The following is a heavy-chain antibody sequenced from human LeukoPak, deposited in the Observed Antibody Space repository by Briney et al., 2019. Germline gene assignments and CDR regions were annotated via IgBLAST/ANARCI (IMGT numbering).Heavy chain of an antibody. J-gene: IGHJ6*02. Sequence: PGGSLRLSCAASGFTVSSNYMSWVRQAPGKGLEWVSVIYSGGSTYYADSVKGRFTISRDNSKNTLYLQMNSLRAEDTAVYYCASSSQNYYYYGMDVWGQGTTVTVSS. CDR3: ASSSQNYYYYGMDV. D-gene: IGHD6-13*01. CDR1: GFTVSSNY. CDR2: IYSGGST. V-gene: IGHV3-53*01.